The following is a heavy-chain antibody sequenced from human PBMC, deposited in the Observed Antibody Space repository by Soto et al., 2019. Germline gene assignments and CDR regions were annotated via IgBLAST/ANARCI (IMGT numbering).Heavy chain of an antibody. CDR3: AREAAAGTLDY. D-gene: IGHD6-13*01. V-gene: IGHV1-18*01. Sequence: QVQLVQSGAEVKKPGASVKVSCKASGYTFTSYGISWVRQAPGQGLEWMGWISAYNGNTNHAQNLQGRVTVTTDTATSTAYMELRSLRSDDPAVYYCAREAAAGTLDYWGQGTLVTVSS. CDR2: ISAYNGNT. J-gene: IGHJ4*02. CDR1: GYTFTSYG.